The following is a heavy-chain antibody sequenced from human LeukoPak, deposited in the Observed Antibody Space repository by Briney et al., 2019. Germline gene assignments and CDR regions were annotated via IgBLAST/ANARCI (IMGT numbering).Heavy chain of an antibody. D-gene: IGHD4-17*01. CDR2: IRYDGSNK. CDR1: GFTFSSYG. V-gene: IGHV3-30*02. CDR3: AKDLMTTVTTYYYYYMDV. J-gene: IGHJ6*03. Sequence: GGSLRLSCAASGFTFSSYGMHWVRQAPGKGLEWVAFIRYDGSNKYYADSVRGRFTISRDNSKNTLYLQMNSLRAGDTAVYYCAKDLMTTVTTYYYYYMDVWGKGTTVTVSS.